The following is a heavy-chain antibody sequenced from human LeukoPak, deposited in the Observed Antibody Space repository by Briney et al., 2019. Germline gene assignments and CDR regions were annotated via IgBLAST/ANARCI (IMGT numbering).Heavy chain of an antibody. CDR3: ARVHTTYGFYYYYYMDV. J-gene: IGHJ6*03. V-gene: IGHV4-59*01. Sequence: SETLSLTCTVSGGSISSYYWSWIRQPPGKGLEWIGYIYYSGSTNYNPSLKSRVTISVDTSKNQFSLKLSSVTAADTAVCYCARVHTTYGFYYYYYMDVWGKGTTVTISS. CDR1: GGSISSYY. CDR2: IYYSGST. D-gene: IGHD4-17*01.